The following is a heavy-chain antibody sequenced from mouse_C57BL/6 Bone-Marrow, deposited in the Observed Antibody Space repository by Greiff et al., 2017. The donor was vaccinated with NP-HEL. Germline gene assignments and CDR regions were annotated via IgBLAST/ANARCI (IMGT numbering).Heavy chain of an antibody. D-gene: IGHD3-2*02. CDR3: AITAQARSYAMDY. J-gene: IGHJ4*01. CDR1: GYTFTSYG. Sequence: VQLQQSGAELAKPGASVKLSCKASGYTFTSYGMHWVKQRPGQGLEWIGYINPSSGYTKYNQKFKDKATLTADKSSSTAYMQLSSLTYEDSAVYYCAITAQARSYAMDYWGQGTSVTVSS. V-gene: IGHV1-7*01. CDR2: INPSSGYT.